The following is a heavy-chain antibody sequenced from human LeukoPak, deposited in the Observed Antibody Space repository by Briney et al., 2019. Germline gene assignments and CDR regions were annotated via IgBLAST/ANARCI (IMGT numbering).Heavy chain of an antibody. CDR2: TYSDGST. V-gene: IGHV4-59*01. CDR1: GGSLSGFY. Sequence: SETLSLTCTVSGGSLSGFYCSWIRQSPRLGLEWIGLTYSDGSTMYNPSLTSRVTISVDTSKNQISLRLTSVTAADTAIYYCARDVVAVPGSVNWFDPWGQGTLITVSS. CDR3: ARDVVAVPGSVNWFDP. J-gene: IGHJ5*02. D-gene: IGHD6-19*01.